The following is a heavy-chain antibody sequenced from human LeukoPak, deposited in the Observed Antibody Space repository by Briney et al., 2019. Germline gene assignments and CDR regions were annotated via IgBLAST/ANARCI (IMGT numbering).Heavy chain of an antibody. J-gene: IGHJ4*02. V-gene: IGHV1-46*01. D-gene: IGHD2-15*01. CDR3: AIEYCSGGSCYFDY. CDR1: GYTFTNYF. Sequence: ASVKVSCKASGYTFTNYFMHWVRQAPGQGLEWMGVINPSGGGTTYAQRFQGRVTMTRDTSTSTVHMELSSLRSEDTAVYYCAIEYCSGGSCYFDYWGQGTLVTVSS. CDR2: INPSGGGT.